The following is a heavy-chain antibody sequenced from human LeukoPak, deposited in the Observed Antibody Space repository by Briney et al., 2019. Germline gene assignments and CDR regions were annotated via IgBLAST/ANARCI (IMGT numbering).Heavy chain of an antibody. V-gene: IGHV3-23*01. CDR2: ISGSGGST. Sequence: GGSLRLSCAASGFTFSSYAMSWVRQAPGKGLEWVSAISGSGGSTYCADSVKGRFTISRDNSKNTLYLQMNSLRAEDTAVYYCAKGATGTTYTYYFDYWGQGTLVTVSS. D-gene: IGHD1-7*01. J-gene: IGHJ4*02. CDR1: GFTFSSYA. CDR3: AKGATGTTYTYYFDY.